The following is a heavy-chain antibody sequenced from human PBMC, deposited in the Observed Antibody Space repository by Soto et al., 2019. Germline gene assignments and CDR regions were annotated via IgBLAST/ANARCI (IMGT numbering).Heavy chain of an antibody. V-gene: IGHV4-34*01. D-gene: IGHD2-15*01. CDR2: INHSGST. J-gene: IGHJ5*02. Sequence: ETLSLTCAVYGGSFSGYYWSWIRQPPGKGLEWIGEINHSGSTNYNPSLKSRVTISVDTSKNQFSLKLSSVTAADTAVYYCARAFIVVVVAATRGDWFDPWGQGTLVTVSS. CDR1: GGSFSGYY. CDR3: ARAFIVVVVAATRGDWFDP.